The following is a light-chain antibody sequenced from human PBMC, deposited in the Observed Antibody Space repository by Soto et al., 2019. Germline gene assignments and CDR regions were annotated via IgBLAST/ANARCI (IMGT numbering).Light chain of an antibody. Sequence: QSVLTQPASVSGSPGQSITISCTGTSGDVGAYNYVSWYQQHPGKAPKLMIFEVSNRPSGVSNRFSGSRSGNTASLTISGLQAEDESDYYCISYTSSSTWVFGGGTKLTVL. V-gene: IGLV2-14*01. CDR2: EVS. CDR3: ISYTSSSTWV. CDR1: SGDVGAYNY. J-gene: IGLJ3*02.